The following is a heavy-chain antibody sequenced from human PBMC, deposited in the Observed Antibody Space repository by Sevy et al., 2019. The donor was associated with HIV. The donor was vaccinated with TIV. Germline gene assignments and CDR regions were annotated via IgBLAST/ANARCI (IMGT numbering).Heavy chain of an antibody. J-gene: IGHJ4*02. CDR2: IRSKAYGGTT. D-gene: IGHD1-20*01. V-gene: IGHV3-49*03. CDR1: GFTFGDYA. CDR3: TRVNNWKAPDY. Sequence: GGSLRLSCTASGFTFGDYAMSWFRQAPGKGLEWVGCIRSKAYGGTTEYAASVKGRFTISRDDSKSIAYLQMNSLKTEDTAVYYCTRVNNWKAPDYWGQGTLVTVSS.